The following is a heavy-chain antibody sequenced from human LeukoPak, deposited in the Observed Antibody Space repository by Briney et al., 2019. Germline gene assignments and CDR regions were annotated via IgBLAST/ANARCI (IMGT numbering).Heavy chain of an antibody. V-gene: IGHV3-74*01. CDR1: GFTFSSYW. CDR3: AREYSSGWWDVNYFDY. J-gene: IGHJ4*02. Sequence: GGSPRLSCAASGFTFSSYWMHWVRQAPGKGLVWVSRINSDGSSTSYADSVKGRFTISRDNAKNTLYLQMNSLRAEDTAVYYCAREYSSGWWDVNYFDYWGQGTLVTVSS. D-gene: IGHD6-19*01. CDR2: INSDGSST.